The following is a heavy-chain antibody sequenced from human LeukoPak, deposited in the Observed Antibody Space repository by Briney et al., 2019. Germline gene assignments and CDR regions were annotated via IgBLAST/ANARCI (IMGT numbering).Heavy chain of an antibody. Sequence: SETLSLTCTVSGGSISSYYWSWIRQPPGKGLEWIAEINHRGTTHYNPSLKSRVNISADTSKNQFSLHLDSVTAADTAVYYCARSWAGMYYPFYYFDYWGQGTLVSVSS. D-gene: IGHD1-26*01. V-gene: IGHV4-34*01. CDR3: ARSWAGMYYPFYYFDY. CDR2: INHRGTT. J-gene: IGHJ4*02. CDR1: GGSISSYY.